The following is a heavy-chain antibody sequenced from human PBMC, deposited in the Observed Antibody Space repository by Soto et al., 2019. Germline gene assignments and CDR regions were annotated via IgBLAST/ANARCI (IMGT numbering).Heavy chain of an antibody. CDR3: ARVPTPRGFVVWAGMDV. D-gene: IGHD3-10*01. Sequence: QVQLVESGGGVVQPGRSLRLSCAASGFTFSSYGMHWVRQAPGKGLEWVAVIWHDGSNKYYADSVKGRFTISRDNSKNTLYLQMNSLRADDTAVYYCARVPTPRGFVVWAGMDVWGQGTTVTVSS. V-gene: IGHV3-33*01. J-gene: IGHJ6*02. CDR1: GFTFSSYG. CDR2: IWHDGSNK.